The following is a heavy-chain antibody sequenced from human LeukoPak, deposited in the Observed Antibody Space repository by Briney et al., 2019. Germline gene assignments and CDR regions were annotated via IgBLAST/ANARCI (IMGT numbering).Heavy chain of an antibody. Sequence: SETLSLTCTVSGGSISSYYWSWIRQPPGKGLEWIGYIYYSGSTNYHPSLKSRVTISVGTSKNQFSLKLSSVTAADTAGYYCARADGSYYDYFDYWGQGTLVTVSS. J-gene: IGHJ4*02. V-gene: IGHV4-59*01. CDR3: ARADGSYYDYFDY. CDR2: IYYSGST. CDR1: GGSISSYY. D-gene: IGHD1-26*01.